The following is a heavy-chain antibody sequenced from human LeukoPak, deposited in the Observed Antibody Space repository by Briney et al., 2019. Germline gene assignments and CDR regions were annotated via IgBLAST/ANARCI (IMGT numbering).Heavy chain of an antibody. J-gene: IGHJ4*02. Sequence: GGSLRLSCAASGFTFNIYTMHWVRQAPGKGREWVAVISYDGSNKWYADSVKGRFTISRDDSKNTLYLQMNILRLEDTAVYYCARAEVARTNRPPDYWGQGTLVTVSS. CDR1: GFTFNIYT. V-gene: IGHV3-30-3*01. CDR2: ISYDGSNK. D-gene: IGHD1-1*01. CDR3: ARAEVARTNRPPDY.